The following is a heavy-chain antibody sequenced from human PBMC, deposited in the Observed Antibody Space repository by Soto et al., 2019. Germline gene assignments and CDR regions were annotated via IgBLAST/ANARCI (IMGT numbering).Heavy chain of an antibody. V-gene: IGHV1-18*01. CDR1: GYTFTYYA. J-gene: IGHJ4*02. CDR2: ISAYNGHT. Sequence: ASVKVSCKASGYTFTYYAVTWVRQAPGRGLEWMGWISAYNGHTKYAQNLQGRLTLTTDTSTNTAYMELRSLRSDDTAVYYCARGALDFDYWGQGTLVTVSS. D-gene: IGHD3-16*01. CDR3: ARGALDFDY.